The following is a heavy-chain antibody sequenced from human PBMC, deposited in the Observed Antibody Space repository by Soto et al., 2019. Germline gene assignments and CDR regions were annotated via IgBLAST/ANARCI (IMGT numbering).Heavy chain of an antibody. D-gene: IGHD2-2*01. CDR2: IYPAASDA. V-gene: IGHV5-51*01. Sequence: GDSLKISCKGSGYSFSNYWIAWLRQMPGKGLEWMGIIYPAASDARYSPSFQGQVTISVDNSISTAYLQWSSLKASDTAMYYCARLLCLRTSCSKGSRQFFDYLGKGRLVTVSS. J-gene: IGHJ4*02. CDR1: GYSFSNYW. CDR3: ARLLCLRTSCSKGSRQFFDY.